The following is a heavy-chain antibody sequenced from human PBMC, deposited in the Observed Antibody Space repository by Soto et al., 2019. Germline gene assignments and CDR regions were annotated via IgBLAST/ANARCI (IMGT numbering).Heavy chain of an antibody. CDR3: AKGFGISWQYYLDY. CDR1: GFSFASYA. V-gene: IGHV3-23*01. CDR2: IRGSGGST. J-gene: IGHJ4*02. Sequence: EEQLLESGGGLVQPGGSLRLSCAASGFSFASYAMNWVRQAPGKGLEWVSGIRGSGGSTYYADSVKGRFTISRDNSKNTLYLQLSSLRVEDTAVYYCAKGFGISWQYYLDYWGQGTLVTVSS. D-gene: IGHD3-10*01.